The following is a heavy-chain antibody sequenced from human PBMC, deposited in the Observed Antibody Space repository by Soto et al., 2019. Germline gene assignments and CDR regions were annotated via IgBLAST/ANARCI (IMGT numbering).Heavy chain of an antibody. D-gene: IGHD6-19*01. CDR2: ISGSGGST. CDR1: GFTFSSYA. V-gene: IGHV3-23*01. Sequence: EVQLLESGGGLVQPGGSLRLSCAASGFTFSSYAMSWVRQAPGKGLEWVSAISGSGGSTYYADSVKGRFTISRDNSKNTLYLQMNSLRAEDTAVYYFAKDGYSSGWYSHVYYYYYGMDVWGQGTTVTVSS. J-gene: IGHJ6*02. CDR3: AKDGYSSGWYSHVYYYYYGMDV.